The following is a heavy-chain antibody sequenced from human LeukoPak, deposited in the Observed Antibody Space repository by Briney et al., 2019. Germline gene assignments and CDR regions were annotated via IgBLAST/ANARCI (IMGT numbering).Heavy chain of an antibody. Sequence: ASVKVSCKASAGTFSSYAIIWVRQAPGQGLEWRGRIIPILGIANHAQTFQGRVTITADKSTSTAYMELSSLRSEDTAVYYCARPFYDYVWGSYRYGFFYWGQGTLVTVSS. D-gene: IGHD3-16*02. V-gene: IGHV1-69*04. CDR2: IIPILGIA. J-gene: IGHJ4*02. CDR3: ARPFYDYVWGSYRYGFFY. CDR1: AGTFSSYA.